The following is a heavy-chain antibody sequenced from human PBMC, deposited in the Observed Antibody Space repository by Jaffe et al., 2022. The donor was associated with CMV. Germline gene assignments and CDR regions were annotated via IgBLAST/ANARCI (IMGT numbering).Heavy chain of an antibody. CDR1: GGSISISNYY. J-gene: IGHJ6*02. V-gene: IGHV4-39*01. D-gene: IGHD5-12*01. CDR3: GYSVYSSLLGMDV. CDR2: ISYSGNV. Sequence: QLQLQVSGPGLVKPSETLSLTCSVSGGSISISNYYWGWIRQPPGKGLEWIGSISYSGNVYSTPPLKSRVTISVDTPENQFSLNLKSVTAADSAVYYCGYSVYSSLLGMDVWGQGTTVTVSS.